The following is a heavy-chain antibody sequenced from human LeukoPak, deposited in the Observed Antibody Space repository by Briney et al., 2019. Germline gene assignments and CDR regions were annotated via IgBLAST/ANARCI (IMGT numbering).Heavy chain of an antibody. V-gene: IGHV3-21*04. D-gene: IGHD2-2*01. CDR2: ISSSSSYI. Sequence: GGSLRLSCAASGFTFSSYSMNWVRQAPGKGLEWVSSISSSSSYIYYADSVKGRFTISRDNAKNSLYLQMNSLRAEDTAVYYCAKDVRFVVVPAATNDAFDIWGQGTMVTVSS. CDR1: GFTFSSYS. CDR3: AKDVRFVVVPAATNDAFDI. J-gene: IGHJ3*02.